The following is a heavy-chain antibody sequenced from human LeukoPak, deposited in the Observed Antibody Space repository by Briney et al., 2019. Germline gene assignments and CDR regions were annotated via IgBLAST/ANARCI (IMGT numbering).Heavy chain of an antibody. CDR3: TTDIFTGYYRGYVGY. CDR2: IKSKTDGGTT. D-gene: IGHD3-9*01. Sequence: GGPLRLSCAASGFTFSNAWMSWVRQAPGKGLEWDGRIKSKTDGGTTDYAAPVKGRFTISRDDSKNTLYLQMNSLKTEDTAVYYCTTDIFTGYYRGYVGYWGQGTLVTVSS. CDR1: GFTFSNAW. V-gene: IGHV3-15*01. J-gene: IGHJ4*02.